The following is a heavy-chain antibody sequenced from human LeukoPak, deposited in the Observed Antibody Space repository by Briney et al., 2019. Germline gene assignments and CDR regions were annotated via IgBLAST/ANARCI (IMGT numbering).Heavy chain of an antibody. V-gene: IGHV4-34*01. CDR3: ARVPLYSGYETSFDY. CDR1: GGSFSGYY. Sequence: SETLSLTCAVYGGSFSGYYWSWIRQPLGKGLEWIGEINHSGSTNYNPSLKSRVTISVDTSKNQFSLKLSSVTAADTAVYYCARVPLYSGYETSFDYWGQGTLVTVSS. CDR2: INHSGST. J-gene: IGHJ4*02. D-gene: IGHD5-12*01.